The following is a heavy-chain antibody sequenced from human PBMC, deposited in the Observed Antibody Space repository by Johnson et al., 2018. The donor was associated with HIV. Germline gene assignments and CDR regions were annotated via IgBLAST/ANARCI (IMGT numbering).Heavy chain of an antibody. CDR2: IWDDGSNK. J-gene: IGHJ3*02. Sequence: QVQLVESGGGVVQPGRSLRLSCAASGFTFSSYGMHWVRQAPGKGLEWVAVIWDDGSNKYYADSVKGRFTISRDNSKNRLYLQMNSLGAEDTALYYCARWVTAGMGDAFDIWGQGTTVTVSS. CDR1: GFTFSSYG. CDR3: ARWVTAGMGDAFDI. V-gene: IGHV3-33*01. D-gene: IGHD6-13*01.